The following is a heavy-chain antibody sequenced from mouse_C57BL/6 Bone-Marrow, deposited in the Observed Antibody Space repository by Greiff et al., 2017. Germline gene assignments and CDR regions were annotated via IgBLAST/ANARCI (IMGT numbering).Heavy chain of an antibody. Sequence: VQLQQPGAELVRPGSSVKLSCKASGYTFTSYWMHWVKQRPIQGLEWIGNIDPSDSETHYNQKFKDKATLTVDKSSSTAYMQLSSLTSEDSAVYYCARLDNDCDEALDYWGQGTTVTVSS. CDR1: GYTFTSYW. D-gene: IGHD2-4*01. CDR3: ARLDNDCDEALDY. CDR2: IDPSDSET. J-gene: IGHJ4*01. V-gene: IGHV1-52*01.